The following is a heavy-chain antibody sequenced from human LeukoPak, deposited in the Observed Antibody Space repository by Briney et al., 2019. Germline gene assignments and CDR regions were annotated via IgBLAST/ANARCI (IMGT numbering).Heavy chain of an antibody. CDR1: GFTFSSYG. CDR2: ISYDGSNK. CDR3: AKDQGRTTVTLTYYYGMDV. J-gene: IGHJ6*02. Sequence: PGESLRLSCAASGFTFSSYGMHWVRQAPGKGLEWVAVISYDGSNKYYADSVKGRFTISRDNSKNTLYLQMNSLRAEDTAVYYCAKDQGRTTVTLTYYYGMDVWGQGTTVTVSS. D-gene: IGHD4-17*01. V-gene: IGHV3-30*18.